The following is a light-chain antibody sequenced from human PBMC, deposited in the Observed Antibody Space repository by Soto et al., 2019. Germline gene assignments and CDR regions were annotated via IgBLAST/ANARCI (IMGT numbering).Light chain of an antibody. CDR1: QSVGAN. V-gene: IGKV3-15*01. CDR2: GAS. J-gene: IGKJ4*01. CDR3: QQYNNWPLT. Sequence: EIVMTQSPASLSVSPGERPTLSCRASQSVGANLPGYQQKRGQPPRLLFFGASTRATVIPAGFSGSGSGTEFTLTISSLQSEDFAVYYCQQYNNWPLTFGGGTKVEIK.